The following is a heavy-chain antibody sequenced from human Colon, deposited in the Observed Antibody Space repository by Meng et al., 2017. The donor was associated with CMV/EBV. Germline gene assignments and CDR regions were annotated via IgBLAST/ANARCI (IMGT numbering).Heavy chain of an antibody. V-gene: IGHV3-23*01. D-gene: IGHD2-2*01. CDR3: AKAGEYQLLLEGNWFDS. Sequence: GESLKISCAASGFTFSSYAMSWVRQAPGKGLEWVSAISGSGGSTYYADSVKGRFTISRDNSKNTLYLQMNSLRAEDTAVYYCAKAGEYQLLLEGNWFDSWGQGTLVTVSS. CDR1: GFTFSSYA. CDR2: ISGSGGST. J-gene: IGHJ5*01.